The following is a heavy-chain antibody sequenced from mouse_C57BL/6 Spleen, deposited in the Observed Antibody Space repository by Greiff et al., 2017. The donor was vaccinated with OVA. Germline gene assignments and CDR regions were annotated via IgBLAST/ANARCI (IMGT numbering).Heavy chain of an antibody. Sequence: QVQLQQPGAELVMPGASVKLSCKASGYTFTSYWMHWVKQRPGQGLEWIGEIDPSDSYTNYNQKFKGKSTLTVDKSSSTAYMQLSSLTSEDSAVYYCATYYDYDGGFAYWGQGTLVTVSA. D-gene: IGHD2-4*01. CDR1: GYTFTSYW. CDR2: IDPSDSYT. V-gene: IGHV1-69*01. J-gene: IGHJ3*01. CDR3: ATYYDYDGGFAY.